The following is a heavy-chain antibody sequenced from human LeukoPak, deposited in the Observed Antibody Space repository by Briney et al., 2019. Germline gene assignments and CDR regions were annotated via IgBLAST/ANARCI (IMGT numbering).Heavy chain of an antibody. CDR2: IYRGGST. CDR3: ARDLPVTTHAFDI. Sequence: GGSLRLSCAASGFTVSSNYMSWVRQAPGKGLEWVSDIYRGGSTYYADSVKGRFTISRDNSKNTLYLQMNSLRAEDTAVYYCARDLPVTTHAFDIWGQGTMVTVSS. V-gene: IGHV3-66*01. CDR1: GFTVSSNY. J-gene: IGHJ3*02. D-gene: IGHD4-17*01.